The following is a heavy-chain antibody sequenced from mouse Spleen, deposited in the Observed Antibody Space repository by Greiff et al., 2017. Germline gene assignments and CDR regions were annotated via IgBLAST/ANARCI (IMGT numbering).Heavy chain of an antibody. CDR2: ISGGSSTI. J-gene: IGHJ3*01. CDR1: GFTFSDYG. CDR3: ARITAPFAY. Sequence: EVQGVESGGGLVKPGGSLKLSCAASGFTFSDYGMHWVRQAPEKGLEWVAYISGGSSTIYYADTVKGRFTISRDNAKNTLFLQMTSLRSEDTAMYYCARITAPFAYWGQGTLVTVSA. V-gene: IGHV5-17*01. D-gene: IGHD1-2*01.